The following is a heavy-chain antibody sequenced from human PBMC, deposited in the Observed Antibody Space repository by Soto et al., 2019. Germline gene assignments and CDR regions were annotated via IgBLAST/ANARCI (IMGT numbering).Heavy chain of an antibody. CDR2: IKQDGSEK. CDR1: GFTFSSYW. V-gene: IGHV3-7*05. D-gene: IGHD3-3*01. J-gene: IGHJ4*02. Sequence: GGSLRLSCAASGFTFSSYWMSWVRQAPGKGLEWVANIKQDGSEKYYVDSVKGRFTISRDNAKNSLYLQMNSLRAEDTAVYYCARDKDFWSGFNPFDYWGQGTLVTVSS. CDR3: ARDKDFWSGFNPFDY.